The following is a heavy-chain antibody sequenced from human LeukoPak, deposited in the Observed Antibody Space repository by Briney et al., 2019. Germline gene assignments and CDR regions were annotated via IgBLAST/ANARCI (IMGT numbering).Heavy chain of an antibody. Sequence: GGSLRLSCAASGFTFSSYAMSWVRQAPGKGLEWVSAISGSGGSTYYADSVKGRFTISRDNAKNPLYLQMNSLRAEDTAVYYCARVWEMATITPCDYWGQGTLVTVSS. V-gene: IGHV3-23*01. CDR3: ARVWEMATITPCDY. CDR2: ISGSGGST. CDR1: GFTFSSYA. J-gene: IGHJ4*02. D-gene: IGHD5-24*01.